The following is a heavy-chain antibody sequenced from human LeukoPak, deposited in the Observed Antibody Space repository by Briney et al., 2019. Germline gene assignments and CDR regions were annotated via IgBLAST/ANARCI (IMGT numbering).Heavy chain of an antibody. J-gene: IGHJ4*02. D-gene: IGHD3-10*01. Sequence: GGSLRLSCATSGFTFSDYYMSWIRQAPGKGLEWVAVISYDGSNKYYADSVKGRFTISRDNSKNTLYLQMNSLRAEDTAVYYCARDPMVRGVIIMGGGPLWGYWGQGTLVTVSS. CDR1: GFTFSDYY. CDR2: ISYDGSNK. CDR3: ARDPMVRGVIIMGGGPLWGY. V-gene: IGHV3-30-3*01.